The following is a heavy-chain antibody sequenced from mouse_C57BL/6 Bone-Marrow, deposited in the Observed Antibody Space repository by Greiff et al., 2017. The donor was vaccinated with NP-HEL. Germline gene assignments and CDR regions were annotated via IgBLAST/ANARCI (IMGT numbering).Heavy chain of an antibody. D-gene: IGHD1-1*01. CDR1: GYAFSSSW. Sequence: QVQLQQSGPELVKPGASVKISCKASGYAFSSSWMNWVKQRPGKGLEWIGRIYPGDGDTNYNGKFKGKATLTADKSSSTAYMQLSSLTSEDSAVYFCARVTTVVANWYFDVWGTRTTVTVSS. CDR3: ARVTTVVANWYFDV. CDR2: IYPGDGDT. J-gene: IGHJ1*03. V-gene: IGHV1-82*01.